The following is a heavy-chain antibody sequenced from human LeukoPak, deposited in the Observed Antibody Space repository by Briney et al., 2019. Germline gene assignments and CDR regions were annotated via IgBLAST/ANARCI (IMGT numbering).Heavy chain of an antibody. CDR2: IYHSGST. V-gene: IGHV4-38-2*02. J-gene: IGHJ5*02. Sequence: SETLFLTCTVSGYSISSGYYWGWIRQPPGKGLEWIGSIYHSGSTYYNPSLKSRVTISVDTSKNQFSLKLSSVTAADTAVYYCAREQKGHCSGGSCYLGVDPWGQGTLVTVSS. CDR3: AREQKGHCSGGSCYLGVDP. D-gene: IGHD2-15*01. CDR1: GYSISSGYY.